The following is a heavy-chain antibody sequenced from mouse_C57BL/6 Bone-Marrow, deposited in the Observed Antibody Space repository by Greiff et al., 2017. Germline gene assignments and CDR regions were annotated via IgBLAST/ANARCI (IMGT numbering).Heavy chain of an antibody. CDR3: AATFLLYAMDY. J-gene: IGHJ4*01. Sequence: QVQLQQSGAELARPGASVKLSCKASGYTFTSYGISWVKQRTGQGLEWIGEIYPRSGNTYYNAMFKGKATLTADKSSSTAYMELRSLTSEDSAVYFCAATFLLYAMDYWGQGTSVTVSS. CDR1: GYTFTSYG. D-gene: IGHD6-1*01. CDR2: IYPRSGNT. V-gene: IGHV1-81*01.